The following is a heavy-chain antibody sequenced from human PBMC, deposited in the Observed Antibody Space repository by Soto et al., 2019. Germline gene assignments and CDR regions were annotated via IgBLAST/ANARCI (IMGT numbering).Heavy chain of an antibody. D-gene: IGHD4-17*01. J-gene: IGHJ4*02. Sequence: GGSLRLSCAASGFTFSSYNMNWVRQAPGKGLEWVSYYVDSVKGRFTISRDNAKNSLYLQMHSLRAEDTAVYYCARRGDDFDSWGQGTLVTVSS. CDR1: GFTFSSYN. V-gene: IGHV3-48*04. CDR3: ARRGDDFDS.